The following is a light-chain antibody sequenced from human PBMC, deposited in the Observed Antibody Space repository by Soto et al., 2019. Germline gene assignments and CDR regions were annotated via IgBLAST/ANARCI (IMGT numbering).Light chain of an antibody. V-gene: IGKV1-39*01. Sequence: DIQMTQSPSSLSASVGDRVTITCRASQSLGWYLHWYQQKPGKAPKVLIYAASSLQSGVPSRFSGTGRWTDFTLTISSLQPEDWATYYCQQSFSARWTLGQGTKVEIK. CDR2: AAS. CDR3: QQSFSARWT. CDR1: QSLGWY. J-gene: IGKJ1*01.